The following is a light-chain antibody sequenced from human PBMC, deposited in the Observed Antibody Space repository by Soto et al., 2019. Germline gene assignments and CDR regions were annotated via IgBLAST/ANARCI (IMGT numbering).Light chain of an antibody. CDR1: SSDVGGYNY. V-gene: IGLV2-14*01. J-gene: IGLJ2*01. Sequence: QSALTQPASVSGSPGQSITISCTGTSSDVGGYNYVSWYQQHPGKAPKLMIYEVNNRPSWVSFRFSGSKSGSTASLTISGLQAEDEADYYCSSYTSTNTLVFGGGTKVTVL. CDR3: SSYTSTNTLV. CDR2: EVN.